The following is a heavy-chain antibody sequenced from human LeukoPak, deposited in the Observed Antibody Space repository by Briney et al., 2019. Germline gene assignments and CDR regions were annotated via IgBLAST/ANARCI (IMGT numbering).Heavy chain of an antibody. Sequence: PGGSLRLSCAASGFTFSSYWMHWVRQAPGKGLVWVSRINSDGSSTSYADSVKGRFTISRDNAKNTLYLQMNSLRAEDTAVYYCARANGGSFDLAYYGMDVWGQGTTVTVSS. CDR1: GFTFSSYW. CDR3: ARANGGSFDLAYYGMDV. D-gene: IGHD1-26*01. J-gene: IGHJ6*02. V-gene: IGHV3-74*01. CDR2: INSDGSST.